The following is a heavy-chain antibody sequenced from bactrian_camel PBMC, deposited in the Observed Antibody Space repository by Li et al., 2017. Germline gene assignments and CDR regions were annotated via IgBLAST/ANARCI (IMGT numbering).Heavy chain of an antibody. CDR2: IGRDGST. J-gene: IGHJ4*01. CDR1: RGPYTTYC. CDR3: AADKVSGYVNYGDCSSVHDPYNY. V-gene: IGHV3-3*01. Sequence: HVQLVESGGGSVQAGGSLRLSCAISRGPYTTYCMGWFRQAPGKEREGVAAIGRDGSTNVANSVKGRFTISKDNAKNIVYLQMNNLKPEDTAMYLCAADKVSGYVNYGDCSSVHDPYNYWGQGTQVTVSS. D-gene: IGHD4*01.